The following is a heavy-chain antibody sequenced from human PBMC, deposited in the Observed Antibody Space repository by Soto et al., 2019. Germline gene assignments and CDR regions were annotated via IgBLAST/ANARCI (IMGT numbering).Heavy chain of an antibody. CDR2: IYYSGST. J-gene: IGHJ6*03. CDR1: GGSISIRSYN. D-gene: IGHD1-7*01. Sequence: QLQLQESGPGLVKPSETLSLTCTVSGGSISIRSYNWGGIRQPPGKGLEWIGSIYYSGSTYYNPSLKSRVTISVDTSKNQFSLKLSSVTAADTAVYYCATNSNGDYYYYMDVWGKGTTVTVSS. V-gene: IGHV4-39*01. CDR3: ATNSNGDYYYYMDV.